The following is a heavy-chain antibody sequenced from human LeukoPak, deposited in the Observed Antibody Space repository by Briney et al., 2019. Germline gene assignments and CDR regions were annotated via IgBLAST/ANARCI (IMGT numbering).Heavy chain of an antibody. V-gene: IGHV3-30*02. CDR1: GFTFSSYG. J-gene: IGHJ6*03. CDR3: AKMDTAMVTGYYYYYMDV. D-gene: IGHD5-18*01. CDR2: IRYDGSNK. Sequence: GGSLRLPCAASGFTFSSYGMHWVRQAPGKGLEGVAFIRYDGSNKYYADSVKGRFTISRDNSKNTLYLQMNSLRAEDTAVYYCAKMDTAMVTGYYYYYMDVWGKGTTVTVSS.